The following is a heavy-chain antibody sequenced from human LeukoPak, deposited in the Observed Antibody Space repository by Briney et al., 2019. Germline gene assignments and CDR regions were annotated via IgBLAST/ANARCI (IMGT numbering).Heavy chain of an antibody. J-gene: IGHJ4*02. D-gene: IGHD2-8*02. Sequence: SETLSLTCTVSGGSISSSTYYWGWIRQPPGKGLEWIGTIYYRGSTYYNPSLKSRVTISVDTSKNQFSLKLSSVTAADTAVYYCARQFTGLDYWGQGTLVTVSS. CDR2: IYYRGST. CDR3: ARQFTGLDY. CDR1: GGSISSSTYY. V-gene: IGHV4-39*01.